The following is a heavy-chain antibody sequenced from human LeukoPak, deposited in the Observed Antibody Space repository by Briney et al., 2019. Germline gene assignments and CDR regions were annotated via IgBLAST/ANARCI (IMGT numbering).Heavy chain of an antibody. CDR2: IYSGGST. D-gene: IGHD3-10*01. Sequence: GGSLRLSCAASGFTVSSNYMSWVRQAPGKGLEWVSIIYSGGSTNYADSVKGRFTISRDNSKNTLYLQMNSLRAEDTAVYYCARGRVGVLWSKRVFDYWGQGTLVTVSS. J-gene: IGHJ4*02. V-gene: IGHV3-66*01. CDR1: GFTVSSNY. CDR3: ARGRVGVLWSKRVFDY.